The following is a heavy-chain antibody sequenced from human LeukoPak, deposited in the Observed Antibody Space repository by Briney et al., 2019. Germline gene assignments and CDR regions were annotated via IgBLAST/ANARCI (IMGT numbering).Heavy chain of an antibody. Sequence: GRSLRLSCAASGFTFSSYAMHWVRQAPGKGLEWVAVISYDGSNKYYADSVKGRFTISRDNSKNTLYLQMNSLRAEDTAVYYCAKSGGVDTAIYFDYWGQGTLVTVSS. CDR1: GFTFSSYA. CDR2: ISYDGSNK. J-gene: IGHJ4*02. V-gene: IGHV3-30-3*02. CDR3: AKSGGVDTAIYFDY. D-gene: IGHD5-18*01.